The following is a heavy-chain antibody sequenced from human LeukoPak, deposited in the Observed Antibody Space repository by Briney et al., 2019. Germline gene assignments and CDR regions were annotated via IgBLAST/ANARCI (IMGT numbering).Heavy chain of an antibody. Sequence: GGSLRLSCSASGFTFSSYVMFWVRQAPGKGLEYVSAVSSIGGSTYYADSVKGRFTVSRDNSKNTLYLQMISLRPEDTAVYYCVKEGNGAFDIWGQGTMVTVSS. CDR1: GFTFSSYV. CDR2: VSSIGGST. J-gene: IGHJ3*02. CDR3: VKEGNGAFDI. D-gene: IGHD2-8*01. V-gene: IGHV3-64D*09.